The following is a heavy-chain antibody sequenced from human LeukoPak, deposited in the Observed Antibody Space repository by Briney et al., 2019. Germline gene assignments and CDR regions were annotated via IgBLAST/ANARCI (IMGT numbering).Heavy chain of an antibody. Sequence: ASVKVSCKTSGYTFTGYYMHWVRQAPGQGLEWMGWINPNSGGTNYAQKFQGRVTMTRDTSISTAYMELSRLRSDDTAVYYCARQSLDYYETLDAFDIWGQGTVVTVSS. CDR1: GYTFTGYY. CDR3: ARQSLDYYETLDAFDI. D-gene: IGHD3-22*01. V-gene: IGHV1-2*02. J-gene: IGHJ3*02. CDR2: INPNSGGT.